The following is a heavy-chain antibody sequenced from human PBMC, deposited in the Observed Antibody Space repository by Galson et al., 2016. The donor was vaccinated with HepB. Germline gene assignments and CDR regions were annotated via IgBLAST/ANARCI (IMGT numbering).Heavy chain of an antibody. J-gene: IGHJ4*02. D-gene: IGHD5-12*01. CDR3: ARGGYDGYEIDY. CDR1: GFAFSSSW. CDR2: INSDGSRR. Sequence: SLRLSCAASGFAFSSSWMYWVRQPPGKGLVWVSGINSDGSRRTYADSVKGRFTISRDNARNTLSLQMDSLRAEDTAVYYCARGGYDGYEIDYWGQGTLVSVSS. V-gene: IGHV3-74*01.